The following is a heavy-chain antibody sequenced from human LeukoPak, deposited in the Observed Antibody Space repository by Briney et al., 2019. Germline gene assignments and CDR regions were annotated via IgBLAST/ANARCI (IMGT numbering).Heavy chain of an antibody. CDR1: GGTFISYA. V-gene: IGHV1-69*13. CDR2: IIPIVGTT. D-gene: IGHD3-22*01. J-gene: IGHJ4*02. CDR3: ARGGYYYDSSGYSHLPDY. Sequence: SVTVSRTASGGTFISYAFSWVRQAPLQGLEWMGGIIPIVGTTNYAQMFQGRVTITADESTSTAYMELSSLRSEDTAVYYCARGGYYYDSSGYSHLPDYWGQGTLVTVSA.